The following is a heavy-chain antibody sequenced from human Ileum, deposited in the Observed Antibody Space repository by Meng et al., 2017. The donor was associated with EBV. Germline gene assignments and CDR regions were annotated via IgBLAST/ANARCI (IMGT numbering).Heavy chain of an antibody. CDR3: ARGWQPSYYFDY. D-gene: IGHD2-15*01. CDR2: ISWDGGST. J-gene: IGHJ4*02. CDR1: GFTFDDYT. Sequence: EVVRVELGGVVLKPGGSLRLSCAASGFTFDDYTMHWVRQGPGKGLEWVSLISWDGGSTYYADSVKGRFTISRDNSKNSLYLQMNSLRTEDTALYYCARGWQPSYYFDYWGQGTLVTVSS. V-gene: IGHV3-43*01.